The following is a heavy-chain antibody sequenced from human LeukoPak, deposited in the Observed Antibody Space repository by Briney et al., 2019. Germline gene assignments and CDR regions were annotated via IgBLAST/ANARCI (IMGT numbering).Heavy chain of an antibody. D-gene: IGHD1-1*01. CDR3: ARVNINNWHSCDY. Sequence: SETLSLTCAVYGGSLSGYYWSWVRQPPGKGLEWIGEINNSGSTNYNPSLSSRVPISVDTSKNQFSLKLSSVTAADTAVYYCARVNINNWHSCDYWGQGTLVTVSS. CDR1: GGSLSGYY. CDR2: INNSGST. V-gene: IGHV4-34*01. J-gene: IGHJ4*02.